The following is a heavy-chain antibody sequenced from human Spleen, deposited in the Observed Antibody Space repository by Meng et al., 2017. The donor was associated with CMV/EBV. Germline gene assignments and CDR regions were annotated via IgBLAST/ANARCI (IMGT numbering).Heavy chain of an antibody. V-gene: IGHV3-30-3*02. J-gene: IGHJ4*01. D-gene: IGHD3-22*01. CDR1: GFTFSSYA. Sequence: GESLKISCAASGFTFSSYAMHWVRQAPGKGLEWVAVISYDGSNKYYADSVKGRFTISRDNSKNTLYLQMNSLRPEDTAVFYCAKNPFAEYDNYFDLWGQGTLVTVSS. CDR3: AKNPFAEYDNYFDL. CDR2: ISYDGSNK.